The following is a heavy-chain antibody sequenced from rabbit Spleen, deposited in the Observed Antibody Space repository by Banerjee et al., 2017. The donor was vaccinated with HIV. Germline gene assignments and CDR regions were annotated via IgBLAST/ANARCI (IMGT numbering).Heavy chain of an antibody. CDR3: ARAIVPWLGITRLDL. Sequence: QLTETGGDLVQPGGSLTLSCKASGFDFTNYYISWVRQAPGKGLEWIGIIYSAKGSTDYASWVNGRFTISSDNAQSTVDLKMTSLTAADTATYFCARAIVPWLGITRLDLWGPGTLVTVS. D-gene: IGHD4-1*01. J-gene: IGHJ3*01. CDR1: GFDFTNYY. CDR2: IYSAKGST. V-gene: IGHV1S7*01.